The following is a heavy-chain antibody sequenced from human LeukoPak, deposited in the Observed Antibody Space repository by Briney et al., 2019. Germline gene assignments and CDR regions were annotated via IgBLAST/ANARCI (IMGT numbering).Heavy chain of an antibody. D-gene: IGHD6-13*01. CDR2: VYHSGSS. Sequence: SETLSLTCTVSGYSISSYYWGWIRQPPGKGLEWIGSVYHSGSSYYNPSLKSRVTISIDTSKNQFSLKLRSVTAADTAVYYCARQVYSSSWSYYFEYWGQGILVTVSS. J-gene: IGHJ4*02. CDR1: GYSISSYY. CDR3: ARQVYSSSWSYYFEY. V-gene: IGHV4-38-2*02.